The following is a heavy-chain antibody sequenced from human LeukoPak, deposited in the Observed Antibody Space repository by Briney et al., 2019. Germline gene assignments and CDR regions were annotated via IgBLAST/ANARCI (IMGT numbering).Heavy chain of an antibody. J-gene: IGHJ5*02. CDR2: INHSGST. CDR1: GGSFSGYY. CDR3: ARGRSSSWRWFDP. D-gene: IGHD6-13*01. V-gene: IGHV4-34*01. Sequence: SKTLSLTCAVYGGSFSGYYWSWIRQPPGKGLEWIGEINHSGSTNYNPSLKSRVTISVDTSKNQFSLKLSSVTAADTAVYYCARGRSSSWRWFDPWGQGTLVTVSS.